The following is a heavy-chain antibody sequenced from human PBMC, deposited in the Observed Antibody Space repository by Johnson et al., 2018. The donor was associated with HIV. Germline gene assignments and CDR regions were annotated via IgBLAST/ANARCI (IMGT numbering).Heavy chain of an antibody. CDR3: AREGPSERAGFDI. CDR2: ISYDGSNK. Sequence: QMLLVESGGGVVQPGRSLRLSCAAYGFTFSSYGMHWVRQAPGKGLEWVAVISYDGSNKYYADSGKGRFTISRDNSKNTLYLKMNSLRADDTAVYYCAREGPSERAGFDIWGQGTKVTVAS. J-gene: IGHJ3*02. V-gene: IGHV3-30*03. CDR1: GFTFSSYG.